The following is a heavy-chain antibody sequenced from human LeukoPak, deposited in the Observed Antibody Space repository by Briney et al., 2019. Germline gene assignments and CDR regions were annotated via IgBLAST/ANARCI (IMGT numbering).Heavy chain of an antibody. CDR2: IYYSGST. V-gene: IGHV4-59*01. J-gene: IGHJ4*02. Sequence: SETLSLTCTVSGGSITSYCWSWIRQPPGKGLEWIGYIYYSGSTNYNPSLKSRVTISVDTSKNQFSLKLSSVTAADTAVYYCARYSILTGYFDYWGQGTLVTVSS. D-gene: IGHD3-9*01. CDR3: ARYSILTGYFDY. CDR1: GGSITSYC.